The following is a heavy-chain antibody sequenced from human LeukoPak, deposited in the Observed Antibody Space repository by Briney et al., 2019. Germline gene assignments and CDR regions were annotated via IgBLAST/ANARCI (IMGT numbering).Heavy chain of an antibody. CDR2: ISSSGRNI. CDR3: ARDLVQLWSKDY. J-gene: IGHJ4*02. D-gene: IGHD5-18*01. V-gene: IGHV3-48*03. CDR1: GFTFSNYE. Sequence: GGSLRLSCAASGFTFSNYEFNWVRQAPGKGLEWVSYISSSGRNIYYADSVKGRFTISRDDAKNSLYLQMNSLRAEDTAVYYCARDLVQLWSKDYWGQGTLVTVSS.